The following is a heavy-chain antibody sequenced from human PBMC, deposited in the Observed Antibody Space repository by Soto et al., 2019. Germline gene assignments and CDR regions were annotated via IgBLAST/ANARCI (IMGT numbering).Heavy chain of an antibody. J-gene: IGHJ4*02. D-gene: IGHD4-4*01. V-gene: IGHV3-72*01. CDR1: GFTFSDHY. CDR2: IRNKPRSYTT. CDR3: SRVRDYTPDY. Sequence: EVQLVESGGGLVQPGGSLRLSCAASGFTFSDHYMDWVRQAPGKGLEWIGRIRNKPRSYTTEYAASVKGRFTISRDDSKTSLYLQMNSLKAEDTAVYYCSRVRDYTPDYGGQGNLVTVSS.